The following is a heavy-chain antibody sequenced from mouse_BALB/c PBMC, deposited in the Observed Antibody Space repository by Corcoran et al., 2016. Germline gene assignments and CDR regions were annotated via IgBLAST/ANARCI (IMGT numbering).Heavy chain of an antibody. D-gene: IGHD3-2*01. V-gene: IGHV1-66*01. CDR3: AKTARATYYFDY. CDR2: IFPGSGNT. J-gene: IGHJ2*01. Sequence: QVQLQQSGPELVKPGASVKISCKASGYSFTSYYIHWVKQRPGQGLEWIGWIFPGSGNTKYTEKFKGKATLTADTSSSTAYMQPSSLTAEDSAVYFCAKTARATYYFDYGWQGTTLTVSS. CDR1: GYSFTSYY.